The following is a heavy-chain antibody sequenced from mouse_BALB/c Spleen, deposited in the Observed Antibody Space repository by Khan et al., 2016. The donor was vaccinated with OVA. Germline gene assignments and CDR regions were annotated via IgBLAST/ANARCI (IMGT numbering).Heavy chain of an antibody. CDR3: ARNCRYDVYFYY. CDR2: IYPYNDDT. CDR1: GYTFTSYV. J-gene: IGHJ2*01. D-gene: IGHD2-14*01. Sequence: VQLKQSGPELVKPGASVKMSCKASGYTFTSYVIHWVKQKPGQGLEWIGYIYPYNDDTKSNEKFKGKATLTSDKSSSTAYMELRSLTSEDSAVYYGARNCRYDVYFYYWGQGTTLTVSS. V-gene: IGHV1S136*01.